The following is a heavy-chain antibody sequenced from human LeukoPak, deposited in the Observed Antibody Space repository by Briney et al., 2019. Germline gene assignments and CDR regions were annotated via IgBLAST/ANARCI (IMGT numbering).Heavy chain of an antibody. CDR3: ARGRVSYVVGGLDY. CDR1: GGSISSGGYY. D-gene: IGHD5-18*01. CDR2: IYHSGST. J-gene: IGHJ4*02. Sequence: KPSETLSLTCTVSGGSISSGGYYWSWIRQPPGKGLEWIGYIYHSGSTYYNPSLKSRVTISVDTSKNQFSLKLSSVTAADTAVYYCARGRVSYVVGGLDYWGQGTRSPSPQ. V-gene: IGHV4-30-2*01.